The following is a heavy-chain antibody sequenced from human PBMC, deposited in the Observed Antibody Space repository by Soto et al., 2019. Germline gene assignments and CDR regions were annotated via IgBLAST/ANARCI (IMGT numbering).Heavy chain of an antibody. J-gene: IGHJ1*01. V-gene: IGHV4-30-4*01. Sequence: SETLSLTCTVSGGSISSDDYYWSWIRQAPGRGLEWIGYIHSSGSIYYNPSLKSRATMSIDTAGNQFSLKVSSVTVADTAVYYCARDLDGLHDDTSGPFPRPGWGQGTLVTVSS. D-gene: IGHD3-22*01. CDR2: IHSSGSI. CDR3: ARDLDGLHDDTSGPFPRPG. CDR1: GGSISSDDYY.